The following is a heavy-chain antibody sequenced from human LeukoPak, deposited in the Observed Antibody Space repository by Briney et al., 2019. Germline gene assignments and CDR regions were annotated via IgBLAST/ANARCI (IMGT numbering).Heavy chain of an antibody. J-gene: IGHJ5*02. CDR2: ISYDGSNK. CDR1: GFTFSSYA. CDR3: ARDLRLWFGDPYWFDP. V-gene: IGHV3-30*04. D-gene: IGHD3-10*01. Sequence: GGSLRLSCAASGFTFSSYAMHWVRQAPGKGLEWVAVISYDGSNKYYADSVKGRFTISRDNSKNTLYLQMNSLRAKDTAVYYCARDLRLWFGDPYWFDPWGQGTLVTVSS.